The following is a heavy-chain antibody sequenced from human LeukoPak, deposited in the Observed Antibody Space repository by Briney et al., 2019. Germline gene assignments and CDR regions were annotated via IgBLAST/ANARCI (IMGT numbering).Heavy chain of an antibody. D-gene: IGHD6-6*01. Sequence: GESLKISCKGSGYSFTSYWIGWVRQMPGKGLEWMGIIYPGDSDTRYSPSFQGQVTISADKSISTAYLQWSSLKASDTAMYYCARQKTKLASYWYFGLWGRGTLVTVSS. CDR2: IYPGDSDT. V-gene: IGHV5-51*01. CDR1: GYSFTSYW. J-gene: IGHJ2*01. CDR3: ARQKTKLASYWYFGL.